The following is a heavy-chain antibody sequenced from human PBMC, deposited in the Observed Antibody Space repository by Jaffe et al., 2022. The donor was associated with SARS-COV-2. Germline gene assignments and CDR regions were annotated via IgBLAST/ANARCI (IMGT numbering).Heavy chain of an antibody. CDR2: ISYDGSNK. J-gene: IGHJ4*02. Sequence: QVQLVESGGGVVQPGRSLRLSCAASGFTFSSYAMHWVRQAPGKGLEWVAVISYDGSNKYYADSVKGRFTISRDNSKNTLYLQMNSLRAEDTAVYYCARDTYDILTGSSGGGLDYWGQGTLVTVSS. V-gene: IGHV3-30-3*01. CDR1: GFTFSSYA. CDR3: ARDTYDILTGSSGGGLDY. D-gene: IGHD3-9*01.